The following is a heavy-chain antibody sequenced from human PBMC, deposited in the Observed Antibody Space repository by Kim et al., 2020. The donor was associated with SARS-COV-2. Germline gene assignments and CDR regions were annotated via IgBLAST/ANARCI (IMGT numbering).Heavy chain of an antibody. CDR2: IYYSGST. D-gene: IGHD2-8*02. V-gene: IGHV4-31*03. Sequence: SETLSLTCTVSGGSISSGGYYWNWIRQHPGKGLEWIGYIYYSGSTYYNPSLKSRVTISVDTSKNQFSLKLSSVTAADTAVYYCARARKDIVLVVYAMGAFDIWGQGTMVTVSS. CDR3: ARARKDIVLVVYAMGAFDI. CDR1: GGSISSGGYY. J-gene: IGHJ3*02.